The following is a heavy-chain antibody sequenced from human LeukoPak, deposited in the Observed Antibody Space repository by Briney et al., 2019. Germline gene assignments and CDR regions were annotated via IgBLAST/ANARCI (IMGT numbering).Heavy chain of an antibody. D-gene: IGHD6-13*01. V-gene: IGHV4-61*02. CDR1: GGSISSASYY. CDR3: AMRERLAAAFDY. Sequence: SQTLSLTCTVSGGSISSASYYWSWIRQPAGKGLEWIGRIYTSGGTNYTPSLKSRVPISVDTSKNQFSLKLSSVTAADTAVYYCAMRERLAAAFDYWGQGTLVTVSS. CDR2: IYTSGGT. J-gene: IGHJ4*02.